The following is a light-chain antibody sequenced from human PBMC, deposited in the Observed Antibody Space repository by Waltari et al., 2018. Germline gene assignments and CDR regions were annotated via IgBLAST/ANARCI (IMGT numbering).Light chain of an antibody. V-gene: IGLV1-44*01. CDR1: SPNIGLGP. CDR3: AAWDDDLNGWV. J-gene: IGLJ3*02. Sequence: QSVLTQPPSASGTPGQRVTISCSGSSPNIGLGPVSWYPQLPGTAPRLLTSANKHRPSGVPARFSGSKSGTSASLAISGLQVEDEADYYCAAWDDDLNGWVFGGGTKVTVL. CDR2: ANK.